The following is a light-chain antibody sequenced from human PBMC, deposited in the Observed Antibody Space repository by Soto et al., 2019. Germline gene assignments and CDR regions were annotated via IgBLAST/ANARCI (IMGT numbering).Light chain of an antibody. J-gene: IGKJ1*01. Sequence: DIQMTQSPSSLAASVGDRVTITCQASQDISTSLNWYQQKPGRAPKLLXXDASSLESGVPSRFSGSGSGTEFTLTISSLQPDDFATYYCQQYNTYSPERTFGQGTKVDIK. CDR1: QDISTS. V-gene: IGKV1-5*01. CDR3: QQYNTYSPERT. CDR2: DAS.